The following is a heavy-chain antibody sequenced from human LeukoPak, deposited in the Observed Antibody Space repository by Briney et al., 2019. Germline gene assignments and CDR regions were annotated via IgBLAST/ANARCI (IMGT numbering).Heavy chain of an antibody. CDR1: GFTVSSNH. Sequence: PGGSLRLSCAASGFTVSSNHMSWVRQAPGKGLEWVSVIYSGGSTDYADSVKGRFTISRDNLKNTLYLQMYTLRAEDTAVYYCARGPAGYNWGQGTLVTVSS. D-gene: IGHD1-1*01. CDR3: ARGPAGYN. CDR2: IYSGGST. V-gene: IGHV3-53*01. J-gene: IGHJ4*02.